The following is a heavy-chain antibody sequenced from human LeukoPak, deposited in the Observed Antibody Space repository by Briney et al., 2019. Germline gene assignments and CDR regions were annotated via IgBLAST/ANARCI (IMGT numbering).Heavy chain of an antibody. CDR3: AKEISSGWYLGY. CDR2: ISYDGSNK. Sequence: GGSLRLSCAASGFTFSSYGMHWVRQAPGKGLEWVAVISYDGSNKNYADSVKGRFTISRDNSKNTLYLQMNSLRAEDTAVYHCAKEISSGWYLGYWGQGTLVTVSS. V-gene: IGHV3-30*18. CDR1: GFTFSSYG. J-gene: IGHJ4*02. D-gene: IGHD6-19*01.